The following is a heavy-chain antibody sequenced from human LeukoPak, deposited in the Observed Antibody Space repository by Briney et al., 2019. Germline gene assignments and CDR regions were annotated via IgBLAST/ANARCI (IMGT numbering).Heavy chain of an antibody. V-gene: IGHV3-53*01. J-gene: IGHJ6*02. CDR2: TYNGGST. CDR1: EFAVSSKY. CDR3: AREGHPYGMDV. Sequence: GGSLRLSCAASEFAVSSKYMTWVRQVPGKGLEWVSVTYNGGSTNYADSVKGRFTISRDTSKNTLYLQMNSLGAEDTAVYYCAREGHPYGMDVWGQGTTVTVSS.